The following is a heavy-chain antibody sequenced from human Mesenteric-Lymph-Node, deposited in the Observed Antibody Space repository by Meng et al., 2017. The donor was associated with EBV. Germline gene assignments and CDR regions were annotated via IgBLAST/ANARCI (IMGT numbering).Heavy chain of an antibody. J-gene: IGHJ4*02. V-gene: IGHV4-39*01. CDR1: SDSISSTSYH. Sequence: LQLPESGPGLVRPSGTLSLICTVSSDSISSTSYHWGWIRQPPGKGLEWIGSIYYSGTTYFNPSLESRVSISVDTSKKQFSLRLTSVTAADTAVYYCARQYGSSFDYWGQGTLVTVSS. CDR2: IYYSGTT. D-gene: IGHD3-10*01. CDR3: ARQYGSSFDY.